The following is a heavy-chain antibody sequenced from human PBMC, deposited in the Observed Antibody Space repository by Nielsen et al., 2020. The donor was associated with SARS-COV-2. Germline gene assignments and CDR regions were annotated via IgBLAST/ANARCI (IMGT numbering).Heavy chain of an antibody. J-gene: IGHJ5*02. CDR2: IYPGDSDT. V-gene: IGHV5-51*01. CDR1: GYSFTSYW. Sequence: GESLKISCKGSGYSFTSYWISWVRQMPGKGLEWMGIIYPGDSDTRYSPSFQGQVTISADKSISTAYLQWSSLKASDTAMYYCARRTDYYDSSGYYYLLGWFDPWGQGTLVTVSS. D-gene: IGHD3-22*01. CDR3: ARRTDYYDSSGYYYLLGWFDP.